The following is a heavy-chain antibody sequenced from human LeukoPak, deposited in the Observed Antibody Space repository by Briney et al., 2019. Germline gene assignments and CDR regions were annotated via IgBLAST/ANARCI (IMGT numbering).Heavy chain of an antibody. CDR3: ARGWGRYCSTTNCSRAFAY. CDR1: GYTFTSYY. CDR2: MNPYSGNT. Sequence: GASVKVSCKASGYTFTSYYMHWVRQAPGQGLEWMGWMNPYSGNTGSAQKFQGRVTMTRNTSISTAYMELSSLRSEDTAVYYCARGWGRYCSTTNCSRAFAYWGQGTLVTVSS. D-gene: IGHD2-2*01. V-gene: IGHV1-8*02. J-gene: IGHJ4*02.